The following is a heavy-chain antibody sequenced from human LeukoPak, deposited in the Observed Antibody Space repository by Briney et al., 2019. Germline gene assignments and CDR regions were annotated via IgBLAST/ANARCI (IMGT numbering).Heavy chain of an antibody. V-gene: IGHV1-3*01. Sequence: GSSVTVSCKGSGYSFTSCSMQWLRPPPAQGLEWMGWINVGNGNTKYSQKFQGRGTITRDTAASTAYMELSSLRSEYTAVYYCARGGYNWNDAIYYYGMDVWGKGTTVTVSS. D-gene: IGHD1-1*01. CDR2: INVGNGNT. CDR1: GYSFTSCS. J-gene: IGHJ6*04. CDR3: ARGGYNWNDAIYYYGMDV.